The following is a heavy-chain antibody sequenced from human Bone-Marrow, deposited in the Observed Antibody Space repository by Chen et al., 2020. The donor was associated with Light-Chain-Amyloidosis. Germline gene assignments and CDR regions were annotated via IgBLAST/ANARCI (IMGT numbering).Heavy chain of an antibody. CDR2: VYYTGSA. CDR3: ARDTHYDFQNGPLSWFDP. D-gene: IGHD3-3*01. CDR1: GGPISPNIYY. Sequence: QLQLQESGPGMVKPSQTLSLTCTSSGGPISPNIYYWAWIRQPPGQRLEWIGSVYYTGSAYYSPSLKSRVTMSVDTSRNQFSLSLSSVTAADTAIYFCARDTHYDFQNGPLSWFDPWGRGALVTVSS. V-gene: IGHV4-39*07. J-gene: IGHJ5*02.